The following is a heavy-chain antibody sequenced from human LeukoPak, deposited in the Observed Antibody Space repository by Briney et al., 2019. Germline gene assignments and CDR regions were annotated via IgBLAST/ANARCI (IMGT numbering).Heavy chain of an antibody. D-gene: IGHD3-16*01. CDR3: ARSSLGEGENY. V-gene: IGHV4-59*01. CDR1: GGSISSYY. CDR2: IYYSGST. J-gene: IGHJ4*02. Sequence: SETLSLTCTVSGGSISSYYWSWMRQPPGKGLEWIGYIYYSGSTNYNPSLESRVTISVDTSKNQFSLKLSSVTAADTAVYYCARSSLGEGENYWGQGTLVTVSS.